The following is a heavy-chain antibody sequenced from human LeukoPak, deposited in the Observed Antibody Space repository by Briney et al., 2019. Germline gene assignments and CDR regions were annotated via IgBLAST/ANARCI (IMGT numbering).Heavy chain of an antibody. CDR3: ARGGDGSGSLGQFDY. V-gene: IGHV3-30*04. CDR1: GFTFSSYA. CDR2: ISYDGSNK. Sequence: GGSLRLSCAASGFTFSSYAMHGVRQAPGKGLEWGAVISYDGSNKYYADSVKGRFTISRDNSKNTLYMQMNSLRAEDTAVYYCARGGDGSGSLGQFDYWGQGTLVTVSS. D-gene: IGHD3-10*01. J-gene: IGHJ4*02.